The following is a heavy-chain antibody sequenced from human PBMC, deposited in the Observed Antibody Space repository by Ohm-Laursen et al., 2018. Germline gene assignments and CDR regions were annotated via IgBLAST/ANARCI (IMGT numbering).Heavy chain of an antibody. CDR1: GFTFSDYY. Sequence: SLRLSCTASGFTFSDYYMNWIRQAPGKGLEWVSSINFSGRYIYYADSVKGRFTISRDNAKKSLFLQMNSLRVEDTAVYYCARPYCGGNCSDPIDSWGQGTLVTVSS. J-gene: IGHJ4*02. V-gene: IGHV3-69-1*02. D-gene: IGHD2-21*02. CDR2: INFSGRYI. CDR3: ARPYCGGNCSDPIDS.